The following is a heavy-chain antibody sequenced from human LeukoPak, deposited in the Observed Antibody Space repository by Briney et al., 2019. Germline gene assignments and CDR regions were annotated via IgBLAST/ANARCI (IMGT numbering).Heavy chain of an antibody. J-gene: IGHJ5*02. Sequence: PGGTLRLFCGASGLTFSRYSMNWVRQAPAKGLVGVSSIRNSSSYIYYADSVKGRFTISRDNAKNSLYLQMNSLRAEDTAGYYCARARGDFNWFDPWGQGTLVTVSS. CDR1: GLTFSRYS. CDR2: IRNSSSYI. D-gene: IGHD3-10*01. CDR3: ARARGDFNWFDP. V-gene: IGHV3-21*01.